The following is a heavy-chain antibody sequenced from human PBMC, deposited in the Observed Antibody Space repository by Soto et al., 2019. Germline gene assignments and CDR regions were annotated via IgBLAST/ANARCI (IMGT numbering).Heavy chain of an antibody. D-gene: IGHD6-6*01. Sequence: QLQLQESGPGLVKPSETLSLTCAVSGGSVSSGGNYWGWIRQSPGKGLDWIGSVHDTGTTHYNPSLTSRVTISVDTSKNQFSLNVNSVTAADTAVYYCARGLSSPSAAGVWGQGTLVTVSS. CDR1: GGSVSSGGNY. V-gene: IGHV4-39*01. J-gene: IGHJ4*02. CDR3: ARGLSSPSAAGV. CDR2: VHDTGTT.